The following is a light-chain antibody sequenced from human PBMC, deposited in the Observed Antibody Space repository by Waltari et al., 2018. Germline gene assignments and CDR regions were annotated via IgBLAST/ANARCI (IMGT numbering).Light chain of an antibody. V-gene: IGLV3-21*04. Sequence: SYVLTQPPSVSVAPGETARITCGGNNIGSKSVHWYQQEPGQAPVLVIYYNNDRPSGIPERFSGSNSGNTATLTISRVDAGDEADYYCQVWDSNSDHGVFGGGTKLAVL. CDR2: YNN. CDR1: NIGSKS. CDR3: QVWDSNSDHGV. J-gene: IGLJ2*01.